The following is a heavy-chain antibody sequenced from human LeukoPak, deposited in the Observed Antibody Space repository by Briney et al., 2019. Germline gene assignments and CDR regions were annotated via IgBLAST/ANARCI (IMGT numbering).Heavy chain of an antibody. J-gene: IGHJ3*02. CDR1: GFTFRSFA. V-gene: IGHV3-7*01. CDR2: IKQDGSEK. Sequence: GGSLRLSCAASGFTFRSFAMNWVRQAPGKGLEWVANIKQDGSEKYYVDSVKGRSTISRDNARNSLYLQMNSLRAEDTAVYYCSVEHDAFDIWGQGTMVTVSS. D-gene: IGHD1/OR15-1a*01. CDR3: SVEHDAFDI.